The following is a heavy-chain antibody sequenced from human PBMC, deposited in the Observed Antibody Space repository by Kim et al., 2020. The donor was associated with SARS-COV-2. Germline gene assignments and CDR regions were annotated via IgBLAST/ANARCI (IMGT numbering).Heavy chain of an antibody. V-gene: IGHV2-5*02. CDR2: IFWDDEK. CDR3: VVRLNYKWFGP. J-gene: IGHJ5*02. Sequence: SGPTLVNPTQTLTLTCTFSGVSLTTNGVGVGWIRQPPGKALEWIAIIFWDDEKHYSPSLSSKLTITKDTSKNQVVLAMTNMDPVDTATYYCVVRLNYKWFGPWGQGTLVTVSS. CDR1: GVSLTTNGVG.